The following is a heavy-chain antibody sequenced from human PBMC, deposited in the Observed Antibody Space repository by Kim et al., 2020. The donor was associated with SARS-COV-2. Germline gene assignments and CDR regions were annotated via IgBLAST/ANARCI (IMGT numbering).Heavy chain of an antibody. V-gene: IGHV3-30*03. CDR3: ARSGGVFEFRSSYY. CDR1: GFTFNNFG. CDR2: ISYEGSNK. D-gene: IGHD3-3*01. Sequence: GGSLRLSCAASGFTFNNFGMHWVRQAPSKGLEWLASISYEGSNKYYQDSLEGRFTISRDTSKSTHYLEMNSLRAEDTALYFCARSGGVFEFRSSYY. J-gene: IGHJ6*03.